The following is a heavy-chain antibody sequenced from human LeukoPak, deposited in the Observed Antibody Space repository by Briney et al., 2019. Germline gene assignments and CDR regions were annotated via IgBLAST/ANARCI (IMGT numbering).Heavy chain of an antibody. J-gene: IGHJ6*02. CDR2: MNPNSGNT. CDR1: GCTFTSND. CDR3: ARSLTTVYYYGMDV. V-gene: IGHV1-8*01. D-gene: IGHD4-17*01. Sequence: GASVKVSCKASGCTFTSNDINWVRQATGQGLEWVGWMNPNSGNTGYAQKFQGRVTMTRNTSISTAYMELSSLRSEDTAVYYCARSLTTVYYYGMDVWGQGTTVTVSS.